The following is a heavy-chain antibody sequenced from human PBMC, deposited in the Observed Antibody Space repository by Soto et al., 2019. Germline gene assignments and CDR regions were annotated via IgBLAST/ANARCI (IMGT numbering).Heavy chain of an antibody. J-gene: IGHJ6*02. D-gene: IGHD3-3*01. Sequence: QVTLKESGPVLVKPTETLPLTCTVSGFSLSNDRMGVSWIRQPPGKALEWLAHIFSNDEKSYSTSLKSRLTLSKDTSKSPVVHTMTNMDPVDTATYSCARILPITMFGVVDYYYYCKDVWGQGTTVTVSS. CDR2: IFSNDEK. CDR1: GFSLSNDRMG. V-gene: IGHV2-26*01. CDR3: ARILPITMFGVVDYYYYCKDV.